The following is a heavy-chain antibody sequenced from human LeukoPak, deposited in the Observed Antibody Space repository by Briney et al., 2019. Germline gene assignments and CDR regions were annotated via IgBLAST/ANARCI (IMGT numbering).Heavy chain of an antibody. CDR3: ATDLFGYFDR. D-gene: IGHD3-16*01. Sequence: GGSLRLSCAGSGFTFNVYAMHWVRQAPGKGLEWVSFISFDGRNTYYADSVKGRFITSRDNSKNTLFLQMHSLRAEDTAVYYCATDLFGYFDRWGQGTLVTVSS. CDR1: GFTFNVYA. CDR2: ISFDGRNT. V-gene: IGHV3-30*04. J-gene: IGHJ4*02.